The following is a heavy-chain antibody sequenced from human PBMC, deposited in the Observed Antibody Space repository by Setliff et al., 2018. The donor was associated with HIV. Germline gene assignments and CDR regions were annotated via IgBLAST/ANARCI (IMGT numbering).Heavy chain of an antibody. D-gene: IGHD3-10*01. CDR1: GGSFSGYY. CDR2: INHSGST. Sequence: NPSETLSLTCAVYGGSFSGYYWSWIRQPPGKGLEWIGEINHSGSTYYNPSLKSRTTIAVDTSKNQFSLKLSSVTAADTAVYYCARRSITMVRGTMGGAFDIWGQGTMVTVSS. J-gene: IGHJ3*02. V-gene: IGHV4-34*09. CDR3: ARRSITMVRGTMGGAFDI.